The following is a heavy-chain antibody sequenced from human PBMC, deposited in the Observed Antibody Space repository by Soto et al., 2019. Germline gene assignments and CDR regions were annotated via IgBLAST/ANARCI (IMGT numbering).Heavy chain of an antibody. CDR1: GFTFSSYA. J-gene: IGHJ4*02. CDR2: ISYDGSNK. CDR3: ARDPGLYNYEFDY. Sequence: QVQLVESGGGVVQPGRSLRLSCAASGFTFSSYAMHWVRQAPGKGLEWVAVISYDGSNKYYADSVKGRFTISRDNSKNTLYLQMNSLRAEDTAVYYCARDPGLYNYEFDYWGQGTLVTVSS. D-gene: IGHD1-1*01. V-gene: IGHV3-30-3*01.